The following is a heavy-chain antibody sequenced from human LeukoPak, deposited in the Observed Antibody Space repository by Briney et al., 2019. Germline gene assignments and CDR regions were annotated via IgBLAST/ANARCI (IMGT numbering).Heavy chain of an antibody. CDR1: GGSISSYY. J-gene: IGHJ4*02. CDR3: VREGSGPLDY. D-gene: IGHD6-25*01. Sequence: SETLSLTCTVSGGSISSYYWNWIWQPPGKGLEWFGYIDYSGSTNYNPSLKSRVTISVDTSKKQFSLNLRSVTAADTAVYYCVREGSGPLDYWGQGTLVTVSS. V-gene: IGHV4-59*01. CDR2: IDYSGST.